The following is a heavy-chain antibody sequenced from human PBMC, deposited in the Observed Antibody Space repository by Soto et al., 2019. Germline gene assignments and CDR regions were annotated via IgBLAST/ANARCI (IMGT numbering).Heavy chain of an antibody. J-gene: IGHJ6*02. V-gene: IGHV5-10-1*01. Sequence: GESLKISRKGSGYSFTSYWISWVRQMPGKGLEWRGRIDPSDSYTNYSPSFQGHVTISADKSISTACLQWSSLKASYTAMYYCARHPSWAVDSYGMDVWGQGTTVTVSS. CDR2: IDPSDSYT. CDR1: GYSFTSYW. D-gene: IGHD1-26*01. CDR3: ARHPSWAVDSYGMDV.